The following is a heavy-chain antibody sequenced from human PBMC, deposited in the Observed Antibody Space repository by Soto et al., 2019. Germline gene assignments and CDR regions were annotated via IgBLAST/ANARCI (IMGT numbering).Heavy chain of an antibody. D-gene: IGHD3-22*01. J-gene: IGHJ4*02. CDR2: IYYSGST. CDR1: GGSLSSYY. CDR3: ARRHLPHSSGYYFDY. V-gene: IGHV4-59*08. Sequence: TLSLTCTVSGGSLSSYYWSWVRQPPGKGLEWIGSIYYSGSTYYNPSLKSRVTISVDTSKNQFSLKLSSVTAADTAVYYCARRHLPHSSGYYFDYWGQGTLVTVSS.